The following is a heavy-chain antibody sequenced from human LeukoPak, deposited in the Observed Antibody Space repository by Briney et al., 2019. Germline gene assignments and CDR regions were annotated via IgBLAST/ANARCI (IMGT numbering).Heavy chain of an antibody. D-gene: IGHD3-10*01. V-gene: IGHV1-69*13. CDR1: GGTFSSYA. CDR3: ARDLDPNYYGSGSYYNPLLYY. Sequence: ASVKVSCKASGGTFSSYAISWVRQAPGQGLEWMGGLIPIFGTANYAQKFQGRVTITADESTSTAYMELSSLRSEDTAVYYCARDLDPNYYGSGSYYNPLLYYWGQGTLVTVSS. J-gene: IGHJ4*02. CDR2: LIPIFGTA.